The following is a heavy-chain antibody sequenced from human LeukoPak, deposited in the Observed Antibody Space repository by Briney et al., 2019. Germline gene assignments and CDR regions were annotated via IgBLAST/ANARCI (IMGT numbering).Heavy chain of an antibody. CDR1: GFTFSSYA. J-gene: IGHJ4*02. CDR3: AKGSYSSGWYYFDY. Sequence: GGSLRLSCAASGFTFSSYAMSWVRQAPGKGLEWVSAISGSGGSTYYADSVNGRFTISRDNSKNTLYLQMNSLRAEDTAVYYCAKGSYSSGWYYFDYWGQGTLVTVSS. D-gene: IGHD6-19*01. V-gene: IGHV3-23*01. CDR2: ISGSGGST.